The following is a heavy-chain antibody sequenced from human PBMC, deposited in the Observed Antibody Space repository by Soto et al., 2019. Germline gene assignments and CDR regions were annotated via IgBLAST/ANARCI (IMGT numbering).Heavy chain of an antibody. CDR1: GYTFTNYG. CDR2: ISAYNGNT. D-gene: IGHD6-19*01. CDR3: ARDPLSNGWPNYYYYGMDV. J-gene: IGHJ6*02. V-gene: IGHV1-18*01. Sequence: QVQLVQSGAEVKKPGASVKVSCKASGYTFTNYGFSWVRQAPGQGLEWMGWISAYNGNTNYAQRLQGRATMTTDTSTSTAYMELRSLRSDDTAVYYCARDPLSNGWPNYYYYGMDVWGQGTTVTVSS.